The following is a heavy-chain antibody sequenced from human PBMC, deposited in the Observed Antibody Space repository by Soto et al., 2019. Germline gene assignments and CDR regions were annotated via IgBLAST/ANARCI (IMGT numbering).Heavy chain of an antibody. CDR3: VKDECTNGVCTYGNFDY. J-gene: IGHJ4*02. CDR2: ISSNGGST. D-gene: IGHD2-8*01. V-gene: IGHV3-64D*08. Sequence: GGSLRLSCSASGFTFSSYAMHWVRQAPGKGLKYVSSISSNGGSTYYADSVKGRFTISRDNSKNTLYLQMSSLRADDTAVYYCVKDECTNGVCTYGNFDYWGQGTLVTVSS. CDR1: GFTFSSYA.